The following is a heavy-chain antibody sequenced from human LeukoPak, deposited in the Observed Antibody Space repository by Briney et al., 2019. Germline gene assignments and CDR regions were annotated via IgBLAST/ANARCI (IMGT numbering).Heavy chain of an antibody. Sequence: ASVKVSCKASGYTFTGYYMHWVRQAPGQGLEWMGWINPNSGGTNYAQKFQGRVTMTRDTSISTAYMELSRLRSDDTAVYYCARNGAARVNWFDPWGQGTLVTVSS. CDR2: INPNSGGT. J-gene: IGHJ5*02. V-gene: IGHV1-2*02. CDR1: GYTFTGYY. D-gene: IGHD6-6*01. CDR3: ARNGAARVNWFDP.